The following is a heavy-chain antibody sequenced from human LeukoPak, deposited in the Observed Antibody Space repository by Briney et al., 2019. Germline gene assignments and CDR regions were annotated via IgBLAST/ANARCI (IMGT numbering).Heavy chain of an antibody. J-gene: IGHJ4*02. V-gene: IGHV3-23*01. CDR3: AKGGYDYAEYVDY. D-gene: IGHD3-16*01. Sequence: PGGSLRLSCAASGFTFSNYGMSWVRQAPRKGLEWVSRISFSGANTYYADSVRGRFTISRDKSKNTLFLQMNSLRAEDTAVYYCAKGGYDYAEYVDYWGQGTLVTVSS. CDR2: ISFSGANT. CDR1: GFTFSNYG.